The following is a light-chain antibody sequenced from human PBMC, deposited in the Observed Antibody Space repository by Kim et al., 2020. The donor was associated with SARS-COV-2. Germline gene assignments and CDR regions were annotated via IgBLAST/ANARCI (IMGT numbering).Light chain of an antibody. CDR3: ETWDTNTRV. V-gene: IGLV4-60*03. CDR2: LESSGSY. Sequence: QPVLTQSSSASASLGSSVKPTCTLSSGHSSYIIAWHQQQPGKAPRYLMKLESSGSYNKGSGVPDRFSGSSSGADRYLTISNLQSEDEADYYCETWDTNTRVFGGGTQLTVL. J-gene: IGLJ3*02. CDR1: SGHSSYI.